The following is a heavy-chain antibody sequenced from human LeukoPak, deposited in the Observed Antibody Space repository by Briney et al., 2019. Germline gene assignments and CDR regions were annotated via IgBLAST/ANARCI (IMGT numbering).Heavy chain of an antibody. V-gene: IGHV4-59*01. Sequence: PSETLSLTCAVSGGSISSDYWSWIRQPPGPGLERMGHIYYSGSTNYNPSLKSRVTISVDTYKNQFALKLSSVTAADAAVYYCARDRVTHDGFDIWGQGTMVTVSS. CDR2: IYYSGST. J-gene: IGHJ3*02. CDR1: GGSISSDY. CDR3: ARDRVTHDGFDI. D-gene: IGHD4-23*01.